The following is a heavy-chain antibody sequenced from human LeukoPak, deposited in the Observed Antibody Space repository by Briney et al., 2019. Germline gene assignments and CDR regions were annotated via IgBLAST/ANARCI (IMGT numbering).Heavy chain of an antibody. J-gene: IGHJ4*02. CDR2: ISSSGVNT. CDR3: AKFTYTSSSRAFDY. V-gene: IGHV3-23*01. D-gene: IGHD6-6*01. Sequence: GGSLRLSCAASGFIFSSYAMTWVRQAPGKGLEWVSSISSSGVNTYLAGTVQGRFTISRDNSKNTQYLQMNTLRVEDTAVYFCAKFTYTSSSRAFDYWGQGTLVTVSS. CDR1: GFIFSSYA.